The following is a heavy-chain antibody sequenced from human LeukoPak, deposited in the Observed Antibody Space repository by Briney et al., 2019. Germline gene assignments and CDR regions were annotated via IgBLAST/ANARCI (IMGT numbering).Heavy chain of an antibody. CDR1: GFTFSSYA. CDR2: ISGSGGST. CDR3: AKAMYGDYIFDY. Sequence: PGGSLRLSCAASGFTFSSYAMSWVRQAPGKGLEWVSAISGSGGSTYYADSVKGRFTISRDNSKNTLCLQMNSLRAEDTAVYYCAKAMYGDYIFDYWGQGTLVTVSS. D-gene: IGHD4-17*01. V-gene: IGHV3-23*01. J-gene: IGHJ4*02.